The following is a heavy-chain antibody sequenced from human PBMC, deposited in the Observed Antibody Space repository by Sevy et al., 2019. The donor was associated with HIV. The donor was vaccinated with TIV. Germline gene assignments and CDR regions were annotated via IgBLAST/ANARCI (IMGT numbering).Heavy chain of an antibody. Sequence: GGSLRLSCAASGFTFSSYGMHWVRQAPGKGLEWVAVIWYDGSNKYYADSVKGRFTISRDNSKNTVYLQMNSLRAEDTAVYYCARFSGGSKGTAFDYWGQGTLVTVSS. CDR3: ARFSGGSKGTAFDY. V-gene: IGHV3-33*01. CDR1: GFTFSSYG. J-gene: IGHJ4*02. CDR2: IWYDGSNK. D-gene: IGHD2-15*01.